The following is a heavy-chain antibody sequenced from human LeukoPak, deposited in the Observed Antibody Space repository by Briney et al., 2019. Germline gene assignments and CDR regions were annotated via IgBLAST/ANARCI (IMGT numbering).Heavy chain of an antibody. J-gene: IGHJ4*02. Sequence: SETLPPTCAVYGGSFSGYYWSWIRQPPGKGLEWIGEINHSGSTNYNPSLKSRVTISVDTSKNQFSLKLSSVTAADTAVYYCARDCSSTSFDYWGQGTLVTVSS. CDR1: GGSFSGYY. V-gene: IGHV4-34*01. D-gene: IGHD2-2*01. CDR3: ARDCSSTSFDY. CDR2: INHSGST.